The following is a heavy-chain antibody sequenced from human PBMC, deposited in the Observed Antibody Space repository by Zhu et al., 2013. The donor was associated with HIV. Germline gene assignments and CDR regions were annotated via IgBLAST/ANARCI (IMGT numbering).Heavy chain of an antibody. D-gene: IGHD3-10*01. J-gene: IGHJ5*02. CDR1: GGTSSKYA. V-gene: IGHV1-69*01. CDR2: IPPITGTS. CDR3: ARVTMIRGMISFDP. Sequence: QVQLVQSGAELKKPGSSVKVSCQASGGTSSKYAISWVRQAPGHGLEWLGGIPPITGTSTFAQKFQGRVTITADESTSTAYMELSSLRSEDTAVYYCARVTMIRGMISFDPWGQGTLVTVSS.